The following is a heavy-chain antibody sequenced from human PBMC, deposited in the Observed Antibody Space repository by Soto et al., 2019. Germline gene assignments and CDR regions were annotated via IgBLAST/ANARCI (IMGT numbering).Heavy chain of an antibody. J-gene: IGHJ4*02. CDR1: GYTFNKYS. CDR2: ISASNGNT. D-gene: IGHD4-17*01. V-gene: IGHV1-18*04. Sequence: QGQLVQSGAEVKKTWASVKVSCKASGYTFNKYSISWVRQAPGQGLEWMGWISASNGNTEFAQKFQARLTMAIDTSPSTDYMQLRSLRSDDTPVFYCTRGHGDFAGDFDSWGQGTLVTVSS. CDR3: TRGHGDFAGDFDS.